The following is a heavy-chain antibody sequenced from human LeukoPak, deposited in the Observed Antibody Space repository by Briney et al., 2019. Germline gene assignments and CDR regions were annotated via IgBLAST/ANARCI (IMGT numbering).Heavy chain of an antibody. CDR1: GFTFSSYE. CDR3: ARAWSSSWNHDAFDI. D-gene: IGHD6-13*01. CDR2: ISSSSSTI. V-gene: IGHV3-48*03. J-gene: IGHJ3*02. Sequence: PGGSLRLSCAASGFTFSSYEMNWVRQAPRQGLEWVSYISSSSSTIYYADSVTGRFTISRDNAKNSLYLQMNSLRAEDTAVYYCARAWSSSWNHDAFDIWGQGTMVTVSS.